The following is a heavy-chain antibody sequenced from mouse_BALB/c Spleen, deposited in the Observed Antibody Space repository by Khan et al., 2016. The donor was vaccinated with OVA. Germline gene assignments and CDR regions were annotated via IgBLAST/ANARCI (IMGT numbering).Heavy chain of an antibody. CDR1: GFSLTGYG. CDR2: IWGDGST. Sequence: VQLQESGLGLVAPSQSLSITCTVSGFSLTGYGVNWVRQPPGKGLEWLGMIWGDGSTDYNSGIKSRLSITKDNSKSQVFLKMNSLQTDDTARYYCARAYYANYREAMDYWGQGNSVTVSS. CDR3: ARAYYANYREAMDY. D-gene: IGHD2-10*01. V-gene: IGHV2-6-7*01. J-gene: IGHJ4*01.